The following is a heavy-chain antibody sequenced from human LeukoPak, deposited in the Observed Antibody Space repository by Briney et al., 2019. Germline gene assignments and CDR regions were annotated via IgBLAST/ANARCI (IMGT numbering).Heavy chain of an antibody. CDR3: ARGPSSVVVPAAILAEYFQH. D-gene: IGHD2-2*01. CDR1: GFTFSDYY. J-gene: IGHJ1*01. Sequence: GGSLRLSCAASGFTFSDYYMSWIRQAPGKGLEWVSYISSSGSTIYYADSVKGRFTISRDNSKNTLYLQMGSLRAEDMAVYYCARGPSSVVVPAAILAEYFQHWGQGTLVTVSS. V-gene: IGHV3-11*04. CDR2: ISSSGSTI.